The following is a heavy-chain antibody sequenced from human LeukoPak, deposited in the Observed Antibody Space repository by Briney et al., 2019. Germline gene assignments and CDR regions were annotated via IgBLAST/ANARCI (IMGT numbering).Heavy chain of an antibody. V-gene: IGHV4-34*01. CDR3: ARGRTLFDY. Sequence: SETLSLTCTVSGGSISSYYWSWIRQPPGKGLEWIGEINHSGSTNYNPSLKSRVTISVDTSKNQFSLKLSSVTAADTAVYYCARGRTLFDYWGQGTLVTVSS. D-gene: IGHD2-21*01. J-gene: IGHJ4*02. CDR1: GGSISSYY. CDR2: INHSGST.